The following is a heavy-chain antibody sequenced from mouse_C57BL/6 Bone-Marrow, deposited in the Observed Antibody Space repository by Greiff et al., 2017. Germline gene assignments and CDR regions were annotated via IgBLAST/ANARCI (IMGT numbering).Heavy chain of an antibody. V-gene: IGHV2-2*01. CDR2: IWSGGST. CDR1: GFSLTSYG. Sequence: VMLVESGPGLVQPSQSLSITCTVSGFSLTSYGVHWVRQSPGKGLEWLGVIWSGGSTDYNAAFISRLSISKDNSKSQVFFKMNSLQADDTAIYYCARSSTVVGGYFDVWGTGTTVTVSS. J-gene: IGHJ1*03. D-gene: IGHD1-1*01. CDR3: ARSSTVVGGYFDV.